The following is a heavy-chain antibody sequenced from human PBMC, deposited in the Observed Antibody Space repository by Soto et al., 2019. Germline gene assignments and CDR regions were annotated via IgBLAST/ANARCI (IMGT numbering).Heavy chain of an antibody. Sequence: QVQLVQSGAEVKKPGSSVKVSCKASGGTFSSYAISGVRQAPGQGLEWMGGIIPIFGTANYAQKFQGRVKITADKSTSTADMELSSMRSEDTAVYYCARERRDGSGSYRAGSYYYYGMDVWGQGTTVTVSS. D-gene: IGHD3-10*01. V-gene: IGHV1-69*06. CDR2: IIPIFGTA. CDR1: GGTFSSYA. CDR3: ARERRDGSGSYRAGSYYYYGMDV. J-gene: IGHJ6*02.